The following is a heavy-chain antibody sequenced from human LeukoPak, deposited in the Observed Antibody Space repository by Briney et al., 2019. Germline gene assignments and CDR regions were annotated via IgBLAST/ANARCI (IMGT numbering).Heavy chain of an antibody. D-gene: IGHD6-13*01. J-gene: IGHJ4*02. CDR1: GFTFSSYE. V-gene: IGHV3-48*03. Sequence: GGSLRLSXAASGFTFSSYEMNWVRQAPGKGMEWVSYISSSGSTIYYADSVKGRFTISRDNAKNSLYLQMNSLRAEDTAVYYCARVGVYSSSWPVSGYWGQGTLVTVSS. CDR2: ISSSGSTI. CDR3: ARVGVYSSSWPVSGY.